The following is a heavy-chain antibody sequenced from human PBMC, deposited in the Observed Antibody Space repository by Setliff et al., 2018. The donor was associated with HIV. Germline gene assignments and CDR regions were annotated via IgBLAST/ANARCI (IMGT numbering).Heavy chain of an antibody. J-gene: IGHJ6*02. D-gene: IGHD1-26*01. CDR1: GYAFSQYA. Sequence: GASVKVSCKASGYAFSQYALHWVRQAPGQRLEWMGWINTGNENTRYSQKFQGRVSIIGDTSANTAYMELTNLRSDDSAIYYCARVSGGRPGNYYYAMDVWGQGTTVTVSS. V-gene: IGHV1-3*04. CDR3: ARVSGGRPGNYYYAMDV. CDR2: INTGNENT.